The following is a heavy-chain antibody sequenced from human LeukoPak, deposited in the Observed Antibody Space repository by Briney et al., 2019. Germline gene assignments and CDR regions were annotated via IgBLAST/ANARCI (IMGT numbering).Heavy chain of an antibody. Sequence: QTGGSLRLSCAASGFTFSSYSMNWVRQAPGKGLEWVANIKQDGTEKYYVDSVKGRFTVSRDNAKNSLDLQMNSVRAEDTAVYYCVRAIDYGYPGGYWGQGTLVTVSS. CDR1: GFTFSSYS. D-gene: IGHD4-17*01. CDR2: IKQDGTEK. CDR3: VRAIDYGYPGGY. J-gene: IGHJ4*02. V-gene: IGHV3-7*01.